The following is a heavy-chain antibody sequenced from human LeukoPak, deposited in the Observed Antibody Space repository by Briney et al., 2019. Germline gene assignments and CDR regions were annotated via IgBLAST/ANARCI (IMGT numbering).Heavy chain of an antibody. CDR3: GKTDIYFNPIDY. D-gene: IGHD3-9*01. J-gene: IGHJ4*02. CDR1: GVSISSSEW. Sequence: SGTLSLTCAVSGVSISSSEWWIWVRQPPGQGLEWIGEIHRDGRTRYNPSLKSRVTMSIDYSKNQFSLKVSSVTAADTAIYYCGKTDIYFNPIDYWGPGSLVTVFS. V-gene: IGHV4-4*02. CDR2: IHRDGRT.